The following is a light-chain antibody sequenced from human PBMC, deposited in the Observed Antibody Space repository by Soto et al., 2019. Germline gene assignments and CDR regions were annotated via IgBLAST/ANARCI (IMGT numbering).Light chain of an antibody. Sequence: IQLTQSPSSLSASVGDRVTITCRASRGITSYLAWYQQKSGKAPKLLIYGASTLESGVPPRFSGSGSGTDFTLTISSLQPEDFATYYCQQLNNYPAITFGPGTRLEIK. J-gene: IGKJ5*01. CDR3: QQLNNYPAIT. V-gene: IGKV1-9*01. CDR1: RGITSY. CDR2: GAS.